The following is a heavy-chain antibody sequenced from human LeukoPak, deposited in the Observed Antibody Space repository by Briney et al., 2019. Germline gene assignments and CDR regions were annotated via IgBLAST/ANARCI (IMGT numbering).Heavy chain of an antibody. CDR3: ARGREGGSDASGQGLFDY. CDR1: GGSISSITYY. V-gene: IGHV4-39*07. J-gene: IGHJ4*02. Sequence: PSETLSLTCTVSGGSISSITYYWGWIRQPPGKGLEWIGSFYYGGTSYYNPSLKSRVTISVDTSKNQFSLKLSSVTAADTAVYYCARGREGGSDASGQGLFDYWGQGTLVTVSS. D-gene: IGHD1-26*01. CDR2: FYYGGTS.